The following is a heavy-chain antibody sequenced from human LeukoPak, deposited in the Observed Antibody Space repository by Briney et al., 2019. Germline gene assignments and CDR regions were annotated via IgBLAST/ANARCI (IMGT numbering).Heavy chain of an antibody. J-gene: IGHJ5*02. CDR3: ARGGITIFGVIDH. Sequence: SETLSLTCTVSGGSISTYYGNWIRQAPGKGLEWIGYIYYSGSTKYNPSLKSRVTISVDTSKNQFSLKLSSVTAADTAVYYCARGGITIFGVIDHWGQGTLVTVSS. CDR1: GGSISTYY. CDR2: IYYSGST. D-gene: IGHD3-3*01. V-gene: IGHV4-59*01.